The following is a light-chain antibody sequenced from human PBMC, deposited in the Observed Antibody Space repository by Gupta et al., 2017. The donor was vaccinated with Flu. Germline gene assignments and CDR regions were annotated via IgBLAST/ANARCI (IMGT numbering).Light chain of an antibody. V-gene: IGKV3-20*01. Sequence: QSPGTLSLSPGERATLSCRASQSVSSSYLAWYQQKPGQAPRLLIYGASSRATGIPDRFSGSGSGTDFTLTISRLEPEDFAVYYCQQYGSSSWTFGQGTKVEIK. CDR2: GAS. J-gene: IGKJ1*01. CDR1: QSVSSSY. CDR3: QQYGSSSWT.